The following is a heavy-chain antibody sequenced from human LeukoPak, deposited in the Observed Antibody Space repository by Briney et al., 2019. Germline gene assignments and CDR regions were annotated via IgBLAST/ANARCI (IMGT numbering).Heavy chain of an antibody. D-gene: IGHD3-9*01. J-gene: IGHJ4*02. CDR1: GFTVSSNY. CDR3: AVRITIFPFDY. Sequence: GGSLRLSCAASGFTVSSNYMSWVRQAPGKGLEWVSVIYSGGSTYYADSVKVRFTISRDNSKNTLYLQMNSLRAEDTAVYYRAVRITIFPFDYWGQGTLVTVSS. V-gene: IGHV3-53*01. CDR2: IYSGGST.